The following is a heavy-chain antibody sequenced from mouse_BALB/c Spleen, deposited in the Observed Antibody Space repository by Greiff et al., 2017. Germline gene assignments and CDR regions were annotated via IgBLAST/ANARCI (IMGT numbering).Heavy chain of an antibody. CDR1: GYTFTDYA. V-gene: IGHV1S137*01. D-gene: IGHD4-1*01. CDR2: ISTYYGDA. CDR3: ARRGLTGTGGYYAMDY. Sequence: QVQLQQSGAELVRPGVSVKISCKGSGYTFTDYAMHWVQQSHAKSLEWIGVISTYYGDASYNQKFKGKDTMTVDKSSSTAYMELARLTSEDSAIYYCARRGLTGTGGYYAMDYWGQGTSVTVSS. J-gene: IGHJ4*01.